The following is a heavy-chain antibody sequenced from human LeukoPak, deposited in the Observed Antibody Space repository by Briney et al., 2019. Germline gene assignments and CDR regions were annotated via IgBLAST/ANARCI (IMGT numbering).Heavy chain of an antibody. D-gene: IGHD6-13*01. J-gene: IGHJ6*02. CDR1: GFTFDDYA. CDR2: ISWNSGSI. V-gene: IGHV3-9*01. CDR3: AKDMLYSSSWYRTYGMDV. Sequence: GGSLRLSCAASGFTFDDYAMHWVRQAPGQGLEWVSGISWNSGSIGYADSVKGRFTISRDNAKNSLYLQMNSLRAEDTALYYCAKDMLYSSSWYRTYGMDVWGQGTTVTVSS.